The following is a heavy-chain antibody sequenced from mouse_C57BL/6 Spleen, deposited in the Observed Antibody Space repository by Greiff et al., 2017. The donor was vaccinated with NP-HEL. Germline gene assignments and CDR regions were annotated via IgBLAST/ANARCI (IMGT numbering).Heavy chain of an antibody. Sequence: VKLMESGPGLVAPSQSLSITCTVSGFSLTSYGVDWVRQPPGKGLEWLGVIWGGGSTNYNSALMSRLSISKDNSKSQVFLKMNSLQTDDTAMYYCAKRRSDYGYDGYAMDYWGQGTSVTVSS. CDR3: AKRRSDYGYDGYAMDY. CDR2: IWGGGST. V-gene: IGHV2-9*01. D-gene: IGHD2-2*01. CDR1: GFSLTSYG. J-gene: IGHJ4*01.